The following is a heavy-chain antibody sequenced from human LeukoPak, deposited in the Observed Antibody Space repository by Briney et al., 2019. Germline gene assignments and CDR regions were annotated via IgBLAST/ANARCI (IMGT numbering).Heavy chain of an antibody. J-gene: IGHJ4*02. CDR2: IYSGGST. V-gene: IGHV3-66*04. CDR1: GFTVSSNY. D-gene: IGHD6-13*01. Sequence: PGGSLRLSCAASGFTVSSNYMSWVRQAPGKGLEWVSVIYSGGSTYYADSVKGRFTISRDNSKNTLYLQMNSLRAEDTAVYYCARPSRTLSSSWHFDYWGQGTLVTVSS. CDR3: ARPSRTLSSSWHFDY.